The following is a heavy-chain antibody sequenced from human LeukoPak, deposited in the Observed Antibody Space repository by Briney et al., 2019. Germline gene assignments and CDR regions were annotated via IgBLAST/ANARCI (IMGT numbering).Heavy chain of an antibody. Sequence: ASVKVSCKASGYTLTSYYVHWVRQAPGQGLEWMGIINPSGGSTSYAQKFQGRVTMTRDTSTSTVYMELSSRRSDDTAVYYCARAELLRGPSDYWGQGTLVTVSS. J-gene: IGHJ4*02. D-gene: IGHD3-10*01. CDR1: GYTLTSYY. V-gene: IGHV1-46*01. CDR3: ARAELLRGPSDY. CDR2: INPSGGST.